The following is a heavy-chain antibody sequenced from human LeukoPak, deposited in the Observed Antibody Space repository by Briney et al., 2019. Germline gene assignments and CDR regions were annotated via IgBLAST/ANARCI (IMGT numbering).Heavy chain of an antibody. CDR1: GGSFSGYY. CDR2: IYYSGST. Sequence: PSEALSLTCAVYGGSFSGYYWGWIRQPPGKGLEWIGNIYYSGSTYYNPSLKSRVSISVDTSKNQFSLKLSSMTAADTAVYYCQSRFLEWLLDYWGQGTLVTVSS. D-gene: IGHD3-3*01. CDR3: QSRFLEWLLDY. J-gene: IGHJ4*02. V-gene: IGHV4-34*01.